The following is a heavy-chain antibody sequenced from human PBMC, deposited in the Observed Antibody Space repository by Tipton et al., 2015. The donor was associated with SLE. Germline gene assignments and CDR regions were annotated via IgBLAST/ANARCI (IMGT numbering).Heavy chain of an antibody. CDR1: GGSFSGYY. CDR2: INHSGST. CDR3: AREGGEELQGGFDY. V-gene: IGHV4-34*01. J-gene: IGHJ4*02. Sequence: TLSLTCAVYGGSFSGYYWNWIRQPPGKGLEWIGEINHSGSTNYNPSLKSRVTISVDTSKNQFSLKLSSVTAADTAVYYCAREGGEELQGGFDYWGQGTLVTVSS. D-gene: IGHD1-26*01.